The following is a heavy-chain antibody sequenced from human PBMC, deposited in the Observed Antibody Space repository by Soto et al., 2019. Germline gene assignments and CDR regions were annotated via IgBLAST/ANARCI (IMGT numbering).Heavy chain of an antibody. CDR3: ARGRPQRIAARQGRNIVATTSPYYFDY. CDR2: ISSSSSYI. V-gene: IGHV3-21*01. Sequence: PGGSLRLSCAASGFTFSSYSMNWVRQAPGKGLEWVSSISSSSSYIYYADSVKGRFTISRDNAKNSLYLQMNSLRAEDTAVYYCARGRPQRIAARQGRNIVATTSPYYFDYWGQGTLVTVSS. D-gene: IGHD5-12*01. CDR1: GFTFSSYS. J-gene: IGHJ4*02.